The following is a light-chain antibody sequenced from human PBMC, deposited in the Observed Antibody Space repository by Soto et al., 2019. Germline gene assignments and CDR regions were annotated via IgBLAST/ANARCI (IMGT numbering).Light chain of an antibody. CDR3: QQYGTSPPYT. CDR2: GAS. Sequence: EIVLTQSPGTLSLSPGERATLSCRASQSVSSSDLAWYQQKPGQAPRLLLYGASSRATGIPDRFSGSGSGTDFTLTISRLESEDFAVYYCQQYGTSPPYTFGQGTKLEIK. CDR1: QSVSSSD. V-gene: IGKV3-20*01. J-gene: IGKJ2*01.